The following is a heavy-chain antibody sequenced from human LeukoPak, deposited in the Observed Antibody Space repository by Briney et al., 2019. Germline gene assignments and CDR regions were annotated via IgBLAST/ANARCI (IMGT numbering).Heavy chain of an antibody. V-gene: IGHV4-59*08. CDR3: ATLRGASTAVFDS. CDR2: IHYSGAT. D-gene: IGHD2-21*02. J-gene: IGHJ4*02. CDR1: GGSISYDY. Sequence: SETLSLTCTVSGGSISYDYWSWIRQSPGKRLEWIGYIHYSGATNYSPSLKSRVTISVDSSKNQFSLKLSSVTAADTALYYCATLRGASTAVFDSWGQGALVTVSS.